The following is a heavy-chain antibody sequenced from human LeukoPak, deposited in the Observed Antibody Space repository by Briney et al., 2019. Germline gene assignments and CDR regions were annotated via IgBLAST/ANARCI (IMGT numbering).Heavy chain of an antibody. J-gene: IGHJ4*02. CDR3: ARDDPAEIAARGY. V-gene: IGHV3-7*01. CDR1: GFSFNNYW. D-gene: IGHD6-6*01. Sequence: GESLRLSCAASGFSFNNYWMSWVRQTPGKGLEWVANINEDGSEKYYMDSVKGRFTISRDNAKNSLYLQMNSLRAEDTAVYYCARDDPAEIAARGYWGQGTLVTVSS. CDR2: INEDGSEK.